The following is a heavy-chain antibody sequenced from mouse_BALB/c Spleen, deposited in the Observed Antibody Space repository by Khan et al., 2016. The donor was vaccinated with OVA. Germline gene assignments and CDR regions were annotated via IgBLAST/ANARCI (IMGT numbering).Heavy chain of an antibody. J-gene: IGHJ4*01. CDR2: INTYTGEP. Sequence: QIQLVQSGPELKKPGETVKISCKASGYTFTNYGMNWVKQAPGRGLKWMGWINTYTGEPTYADDFKGRFVFSLETSASTAYLQINNLKNEDTATYFCARPPYFSYVMGYWGQGTSVTVS. CDR3: ARPPYFSYVMGY. CDR1: GYTFTNYG. D-gene: IGHD2-10*01. V-gene: IGHV9-3-1*01.